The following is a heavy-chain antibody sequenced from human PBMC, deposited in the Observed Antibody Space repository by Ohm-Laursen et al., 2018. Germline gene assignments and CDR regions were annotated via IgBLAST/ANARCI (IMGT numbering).Heavy chain of an antibody. D-gene: IGHD1-1*01. CDR1: GFTFDDYA. CDR3: AKGLEPSYYYYYGMDV. J-gene: IGHJ6*02. CDR2: ISWNSGSI. V-gene: IGHV3-9*01. Sequence: SSLRLSCAASGFTFDDYAMHWVRQAPGKGLEWVSGISWNSGSIGYADSVKGRFTISRDNAKNSLYLQMNSLRAEDTALYYCAKGLEPSYYYYYGMDVWGQGTTVTVSS.